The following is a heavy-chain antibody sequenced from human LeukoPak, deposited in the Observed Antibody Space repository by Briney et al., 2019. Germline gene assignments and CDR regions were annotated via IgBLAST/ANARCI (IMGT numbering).Heavy chain of an antibody. CDR1: GFTFSNHW. Sequence: QPGGSLRLSCAASGFTFSNHWMHWVRQAPGKGLEYVSAISSNGGSTYYANSVKGRFTISRDNSKNTLYLQMGSLRAEDMAVYYCARDLSPVVTPGAFDIWGQGTMVTVSS. J-gene: IGHJ3*02. V-gene: IGHV3-64*01. CDR3: ARDLSPVVTPGAFDI. CDR2: ISSNGGST. D-gene: IGHD4-23*01.